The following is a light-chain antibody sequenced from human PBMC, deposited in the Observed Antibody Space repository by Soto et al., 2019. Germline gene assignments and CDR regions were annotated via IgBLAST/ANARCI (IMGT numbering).Light chain of an antibody. CDR1: QIVSSSY. J-gene: IGKJ1*01. Sequence: EIVLTQSPGTLSLSPGDGATLSCRASQIVSSSYLTWYQQKPGQAPRLLIYGASNRAAGIPDRFSGSGSGKDFTLTISRLEPEDFAVYYCQQYGSSRWMFGQGTKVEIK. CDR3: QQYGSSRWM. CDR2: GAS. V-gene: IGKV3-20*01.